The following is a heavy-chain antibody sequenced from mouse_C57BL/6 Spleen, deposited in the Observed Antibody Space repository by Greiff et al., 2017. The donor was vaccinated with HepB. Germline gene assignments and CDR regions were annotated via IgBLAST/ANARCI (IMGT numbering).Heavy chain of an antibody. D-gene: IGHD1-1*01. J-gene: IGHJ4*01. CDR2: IDPSDSYT. CDR3: ALRLYYGSSYEDAMDY. CDR1: GYTFTSYW. Sequence: QVHVKQPGAELVMPGASVKLSCKASGYTFTSYWMHWVKQRPGQGLEWIGEIDPSDSYTNYNQKFKGKSTLTVDKSSSTAYMQLSSLTSEDSAVYYCALRLYYGSSYEDAMDYWGQGTSVTVSS. V-gene: IGHV1-69*01.